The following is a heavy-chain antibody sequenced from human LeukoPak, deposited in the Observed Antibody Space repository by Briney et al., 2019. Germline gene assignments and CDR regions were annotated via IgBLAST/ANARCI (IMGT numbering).Heavy chain of an antibody. D-gene: IGHD5-18*01. CDR3: ARGVDTAMVTGVGYFDY. CDR2: ISYSGST. CDR1: SGSVSSGSYY. Sequence: PSETLSLTCTVSSGSVSSGSYYWSWIRQPPGKGLEWIGYISYSGSTNYNPSLKSRVTISVDTSKNQFSLKLSSVTAADTAVYYCARGVDTAMVTGVGYFDYWGQGTLVTVSS. V-gene: IGHV4-61*01. J-gene: IGHJ4*02.